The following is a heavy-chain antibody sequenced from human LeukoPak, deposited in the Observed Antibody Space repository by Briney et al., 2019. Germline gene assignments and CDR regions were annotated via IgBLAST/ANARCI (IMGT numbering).Heavy chain of an antibody. CDR1: GGTVSSGIYY. V-gene: IGHV4-61*01. CDR2: LYYSGTT. CDR3: ASQYYGGKSGFDY. D-gene: IGHD4-23*01. Sequence: SETVPHLRTVSGGTVSSGIYYWSWIRQPPGKGLEWIGYLYYSGTTNYNPSLKSRVTISVDTSKNQFSLNLTSVTAADTAVYYCASQYYGGKSGFDYWGHGKLFTVSS. J-gene: IGHJ4*01.